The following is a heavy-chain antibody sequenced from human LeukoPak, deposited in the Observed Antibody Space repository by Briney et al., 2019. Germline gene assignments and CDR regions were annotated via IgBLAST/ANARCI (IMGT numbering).Heavy chain of an antibody. CDR1: GSTFSSYS. V-gene: IGHV3-21*01. CDR3: ARDTIFGGNVYFDY. CDR2: ISSSSSYI. J-gene: IGHJ4*02. D-gene: IGHD4-23*01. Sequence: GGSLRLSCAASGSTFSSYSMNWVRQAPGKGLEWVSSISSSSSYIYYADSVKGRFTISRDNAKNSLYLQMNSLRAEDTAVYYCARDTIFGGNVYFDYWGQGTLVTVSS.